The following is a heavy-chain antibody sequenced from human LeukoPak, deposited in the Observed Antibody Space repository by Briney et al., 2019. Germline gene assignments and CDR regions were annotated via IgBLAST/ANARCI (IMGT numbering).Heavy chain of an antibody. Sequence: GASVEVSCKASGGTFSSYAISWVRQAPGQGLEWMGRIIPIFGAANYAQKFQGRVTITTDESTSTAYMELSSLRSEDTAVYYCARGRFLEWLLVFDYWGQGTLVTVSS. CDR3: ARGRFLEWLLVFDY. J-gene: IGHJ4*02. D-gene: IGHD3-3*01. CDR2: IIPIFGAA. CDR1: GGTFSSYA. V-gene: IGHV1-69*05.